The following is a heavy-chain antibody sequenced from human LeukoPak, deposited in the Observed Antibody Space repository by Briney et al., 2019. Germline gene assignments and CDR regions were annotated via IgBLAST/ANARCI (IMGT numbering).Heavy chain of an antibody. CDR1: GGSISSYY. V-gene: IGHV4-4*07. D-gene: IGHD2-2*01. CDR3: ALGYCSSTSCYLDAFDI. Sequence: SETLSLTCTVSGGSISSYYWSWIRQPAGKGLEWIGRSGSTNYNPSLKSRVTISVDRSKNQFSLKLSSVTAADTAVYYCALGYCSSTSCYLDAFDIWGQGTMVTVSS. CDR2: SGST. J-gene: IGHJ3*02.